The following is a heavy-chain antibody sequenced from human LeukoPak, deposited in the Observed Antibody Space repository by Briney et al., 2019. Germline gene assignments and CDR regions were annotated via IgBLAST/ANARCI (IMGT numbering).Heavy chain of an antibody. CDR3: ARVWSLYYFDY. CDR2: ISGSGSST. V-gene: IGHV3-23*01. D-gene: IGHD1-26*01. CDR1: EFTFSSYA. J-gene: IGHJ4*02. Sequence: GGSLRLSCAASEFTFSSYAMSWVRQAPGKGLEWVSGISGSGSSTYYADSVKGRFTISRDNSKNTLYLQMNSLRAEDTAVYYCARVWSLYYFDYWGQGTLVTVSS.